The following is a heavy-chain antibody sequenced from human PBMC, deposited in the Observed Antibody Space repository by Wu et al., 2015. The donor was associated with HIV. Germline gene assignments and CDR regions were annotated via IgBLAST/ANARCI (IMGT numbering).Heavy chain of an antibody. Sequence: QVQLVQSGAEVKKPGASVKVSCKASGYTFTGYYMHWVRQAPGQGLEWMGWINPNSGGTNYAQKFQGRVTMTRDTSISTAYMELSRLRSDDTAVYYCARVSYSYYDFWSGAIDYWGQGTLVTVSS. CDR2: INPNSGGT. CDR3: ARVSYSYYDFWSGAIDY. D-gene: IGHD3-3*01. CDR1: GYTFTGYY. J-gene: IGHJ4*02. V-gene: IGHV1-2*02.